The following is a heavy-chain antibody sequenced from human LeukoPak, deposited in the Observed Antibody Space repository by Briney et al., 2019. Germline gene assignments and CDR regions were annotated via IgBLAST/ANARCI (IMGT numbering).Heavy chain of an antibody. CDR3: AKVMTRTMVRGVPPSDY. CDR1: GFTFRIYA. J-gene: IGHJ4*02. V-gene: IGHV3-23*01. Sequence: RGSLRLSCAASGFTFRIYAMSWVRQAPGKGLEWVSAISGSGGSTYYADSVKGRFTISRDNSKNTLYLQMNSLRAEDTAVYYCAKVMTRTMVRGVPPSDYWGQGTLVTVSS. D-gene: IGHD3-10*01. CDR2: ISGSGGST.